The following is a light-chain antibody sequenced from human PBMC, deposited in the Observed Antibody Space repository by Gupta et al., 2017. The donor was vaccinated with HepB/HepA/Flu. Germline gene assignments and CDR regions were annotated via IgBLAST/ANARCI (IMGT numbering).Light chain of an antibody. CDR2: DVS. CDR3: SSCTSRSTPLG. Sequence: QPALTQPASVSGSPGQPITISCTGTSSDVGGYNYVSWYQKHPGKAPKLMIVDVSNRPSGVSNRFSGSKACNTGLLTISGLQAEGEAEYYGSSCTSRSTPLGFGGGTKLTV. CDR1: SSDVGGYNY. V-gene: IGLV2-14*01. J-gene: IGLJ2*01.